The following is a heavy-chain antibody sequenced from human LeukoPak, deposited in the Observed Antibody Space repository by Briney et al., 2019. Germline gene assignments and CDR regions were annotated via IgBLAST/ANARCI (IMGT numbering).Heavy chain of an antibody. D-gene: IGHD4-17*01. CDR3: VRSKSGTYGWFDP. CDR2: IYYSGST. CDR1: GGSISSYY. J-gene: IGHJ5*02. V-gene: IGHV4-59*01. Sequence: KPSETLSLTCTVSGGSISSYYWSWIRQPPGKGLEWIGYIYYSGSTNYNPSLKSRVTISVDTSKNQFSLKLSSVTAADTAVYYCVRSKSGTYGWFDPWGQGTLVTVSS.